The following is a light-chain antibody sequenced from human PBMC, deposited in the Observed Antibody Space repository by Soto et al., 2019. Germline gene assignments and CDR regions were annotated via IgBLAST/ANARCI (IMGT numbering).Light chain of an antibody. CDR3: AAWDDSLSGGM. J-gene: IGLJ7*01. Sequence: QSVLTQPPSASGTPGQRVTISCSGISSNIGSNYVYWYQQLPGTAPKLLIYRNNQRPSGVPDRISGSKSGTSASLAISGLRSEDEAEYYCAAWDDSLSGGMFGGGTQLTVL. V-gene: IGLV1-47*01. CDR1: SSNIGSNY. CDR2: RNN.